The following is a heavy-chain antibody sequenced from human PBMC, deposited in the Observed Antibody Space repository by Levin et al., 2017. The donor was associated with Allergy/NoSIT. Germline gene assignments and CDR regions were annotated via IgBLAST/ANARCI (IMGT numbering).Heavy chain of an antibody. CDR2: IWYDGSKK. Sequence: HPGGSLRLSCAASGFTFSSYGFHWVRQAPGKGLEWLAVIWYDGSKKDYADSVRGRFTIARDNSKNTLYLQMNSLRAEDTAMYYCVRAVGQDDLKYSSGWHQDWGQGTLVTVST. V-gene: IGHV3-30*12. J-gene: IGHJ1*01. D-gene: IGHD6-19*01. CDR1: GFTFSSYG. CDR3: VRAVGQDDLKYSSGWHQD.